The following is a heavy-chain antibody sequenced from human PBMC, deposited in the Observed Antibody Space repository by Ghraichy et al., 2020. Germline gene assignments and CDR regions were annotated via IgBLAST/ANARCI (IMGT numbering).Heavy chain of an antibody. CDR2: ISAYNGNT. D-gene: IGHD2/OR15-2a*01. CDR1: GYTFTSYG. Sequence: ASVKVSCKASGYTFTSYGISWVRQAPGQGLEWMGWISAYNGNTNYAQKLHGRVTMTTDTSTSTAYMELRSLRSDDTAVYYCARVFSKGGLLGWFDPWGQGTLVTVSS. CDR3: ARVFSKGGLLGWFDP. V-gene: IGHV1-18*01. J-gene: IGHJ5*02.